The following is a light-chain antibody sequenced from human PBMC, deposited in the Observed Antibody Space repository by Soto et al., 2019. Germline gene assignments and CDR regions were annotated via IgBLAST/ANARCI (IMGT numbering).Light chain of an antibody. J-gene: IGKJ4*01. V-gene: IGKV3-11*01. CDR1: QSVSSY. Sequence: ETVMTQSEATLSVSPGERATLSCRASQSVSSYLAWYQQKPGQAPRLLIYDASNRATGIPARFSGSGSGTDFTLTISSLEPEDFAVYYCQLRSNWSLTFGGGTKVEIK. CDR3: QLRSNWSLT. CDR2: DAS.